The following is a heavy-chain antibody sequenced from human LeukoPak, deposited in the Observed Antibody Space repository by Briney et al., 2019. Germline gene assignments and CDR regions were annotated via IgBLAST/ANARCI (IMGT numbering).Heavy chain of an antibody. CDR1: GYTFTVYH. V-gene: IGHV1-46*01. CDR2: INPSDGGT. D-gene: IGHD3-3*01. Sequence: GASVKVSCKASGYTFTVYHMHWVRQAPGQGLEWMGIINPSDGGTTYAQKFRGRVSITRDMSTSTIYMELSSLRSDDTAVYYCARSVTIFGVATLGYWGQGTPVTVSS. CDR3: ARSVTIFGVATLGY. J-gene: IGHJ4*02.